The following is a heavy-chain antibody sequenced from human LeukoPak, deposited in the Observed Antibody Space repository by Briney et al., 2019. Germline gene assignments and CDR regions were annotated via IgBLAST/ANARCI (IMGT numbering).Heavy chain of an antibody. J-gene: IGHJ5*02. V-gene: IGHV4-59*01. Sequence: SETLSLTCTVSGGSINSYYWSWIRQPPGKGLEWIGYIYNSGSTNYNPSLKSRVTISVDTSKNQFSLKLSSVTAADTAVYYCARDASRDFWSGSAFDPWGQGTLITVSS. CDR1: GGSINSYY. D-gene: IGHD3-3*01. CDR3: ARDASRDFWSGSAFDP. CDR2: IYNSGST.